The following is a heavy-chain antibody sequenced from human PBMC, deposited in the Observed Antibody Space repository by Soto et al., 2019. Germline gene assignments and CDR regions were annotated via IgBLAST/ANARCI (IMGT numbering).Heavy chain of an antibody. CDR3: ARGRRVATMICWFDS. J-gene: IGHJ5*01. Sequence: SETLSLTCTVPGGSISSYYWSWIRQPPGKGLEWIGYIYYSGSTNYNPSLKSRVTISVDTSKNQFSLKLSSVTAADTAVYYCARGRRVATMICWFDSWGQGTLLIVSS. CDR1: GGSISSYY. V-gene: IGHV4-59*13. D-gene: IGHD3-22*01. CDR2: IYYSGST.